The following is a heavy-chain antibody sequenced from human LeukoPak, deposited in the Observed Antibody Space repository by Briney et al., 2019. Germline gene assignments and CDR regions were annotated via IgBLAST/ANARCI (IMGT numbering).Heavy chain of an antibody. CDR1: GFTFSSYG. D-gene: IGHD6-19*01. J-gene: IGHJ4*02. V-gene: IGHV3-33*01. CDR3: ARDGAVAAGYFDY. Sequence: GGSLRLSCAASGFTFSSYGMHWVRQAPGKGLEWVAVIWYDGSNKYYADSVKGRFTISRDNSKNTLYLQMNSLRAEDTAVYYCARDGAVAAGYFDYWGQGTLVTVSS. CDR2: IWYDGSNK.